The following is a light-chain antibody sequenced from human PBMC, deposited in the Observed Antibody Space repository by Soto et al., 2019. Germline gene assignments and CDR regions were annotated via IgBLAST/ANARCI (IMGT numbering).Light chain of an antibody. V-gene: IGLV2-14*01. CDR3: SSYTSSSTLLDV. CDR2: DVS. CDR1: SSDVGGYNY. J-gene: IGLJ1*01. Sequence: QSALTQPASVSGSPGQSITISCTGTSSDVGGYNYVSWYQQHPGKAPKLMIYDVSNRPSGVSNRFSGSKSGNTASLTSSGLQAEDEADYYRSSYTSSSTLLDVFGTGTKVTGL.